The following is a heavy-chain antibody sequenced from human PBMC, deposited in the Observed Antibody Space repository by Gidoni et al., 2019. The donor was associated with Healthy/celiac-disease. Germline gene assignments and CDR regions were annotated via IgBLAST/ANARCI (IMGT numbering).Heavy chain of an antibody. CDR1: GFTSSSYE. CDR2: ISSSGSTI. J-gene: IGHJ4*02. V-gene: IGHV3-48*03. Sequence: EVQLVESGGGLVQPGGSLRLSCAASGFTSSSYEMNWVRQAPGKGLEWVSYISSSGSTIYYADSVKGRFTISRDNAKNSLYLQMNSLRAEDTAVYYCARGRDSSSPGADYWGQGTLVTVSS. CDR3: ARGRDSSSPGADY. D-gene: IGHD6-6*01.